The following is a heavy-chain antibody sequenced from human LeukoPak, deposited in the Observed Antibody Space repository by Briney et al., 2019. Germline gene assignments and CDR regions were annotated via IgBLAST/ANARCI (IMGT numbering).Heavy chain of an antibody. J-gene: IGHJ3*02. CDR1: GGSISSYY. Sequence: PSETLSLTCTVSGGSISSYYWSWVRQPPGKGLEYIGSIFYSGSTNYNPSLKSRVTISVDTSKNQFSLNLSSVTPADTAVYYCARDRKSVYYYDSSGPDAFDIWGRGTMVTVSS. V-gene: IGHV4-59*01. D-gene: IGHD3-22*01. CDR3: ARDRKSVYYYDSSGPDAFDI. CDR2: IFYSGST.